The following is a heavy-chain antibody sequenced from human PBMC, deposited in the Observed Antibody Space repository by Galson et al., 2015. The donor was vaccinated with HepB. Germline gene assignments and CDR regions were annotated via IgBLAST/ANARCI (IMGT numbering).Heavy chain of an antibody. Sequence: SLRLSCAASGFSFSSYIMNWVRQAPGKGLEWVSYITSSGTTMYYADSVKGRFTISRDNAKLSLYLQMNSLRAEDMGVYYCAGSRYCSGGSCYFDYWGQGTLVTVSS. CDR2: ITSSGTTM. CDR3: AGSRYCSGGSCYFDY. CDR1: GFSFSSYI. D-gene: IGHD2-15*01. J-gene: IGHJ4*02. V-gene: IGHV3-48*01.